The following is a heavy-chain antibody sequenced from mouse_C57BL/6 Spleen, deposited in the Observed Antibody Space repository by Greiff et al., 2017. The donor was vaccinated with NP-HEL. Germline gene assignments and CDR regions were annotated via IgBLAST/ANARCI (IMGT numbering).Heavy chain of an antibody. V-gene: IGHV1-80*01. J-gene: IGHJ4*01. CDR1: GYAFSSYW. D-gene: IGHD1-1*01. Sequence: VQLQQSGAELVKPGASVKISYKASGYAFSSYWMNWVKQRPGKGLEWIGQIYPGDGDTNYNGKFKGKATLTADKSSSTAYMQLSSLTSEDSAVYFCAREYGSTPMDYWGQGTSVTVSS. CDR2: IYPGDGDT. CDR3: AREYGSTPMDY.